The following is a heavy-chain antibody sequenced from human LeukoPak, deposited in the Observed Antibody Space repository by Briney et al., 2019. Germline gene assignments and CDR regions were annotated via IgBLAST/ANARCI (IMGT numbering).Heavy chain of an antibody. CDR1: GGSISSYY. Sequence: SETLSLTCTVSGGSISSYYWSWIRQPPGKGLEWIGYIYYSGSTNYNPSLKSRVTISVDTSKNQFSLKLSSVTAADTAVYYCARSLDYYGSGSYHDYWGQGTLVTVSS. V-gene: IGHV4-59*08. D-gene: IGHD3-10*01. CDR2: IYYSGST. J-gene: IGHJ4*02. CDR3: ARSLDYYGSGSYHDY.